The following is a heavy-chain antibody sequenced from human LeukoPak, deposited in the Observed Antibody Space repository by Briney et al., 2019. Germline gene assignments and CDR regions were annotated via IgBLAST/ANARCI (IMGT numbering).Heavy chain of an antibody. D-gene: IGHD6-13*01. CDR1: GASISNYY. J-gene: IGHJ6*03. CDR3: TRDEGSSSWLYMDV. Sequence: PSETLSLTCTVSGASISNYYWSWIRQPAGKGLEWIGRIHTRGSTSYNPSLKSRLTMSVDTSKKQFSLRLNSVTAADTAVYYCTRDEGSSSWLYMDVWGKGTTVTV. V-gene: IGHV4-4*07. CDR2: IHTRGST.